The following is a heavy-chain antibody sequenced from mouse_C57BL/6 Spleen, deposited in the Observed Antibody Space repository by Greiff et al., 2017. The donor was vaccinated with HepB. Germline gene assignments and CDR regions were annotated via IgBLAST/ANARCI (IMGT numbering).Heavy chain of an antibody. J-gene: IGHJ1*03. CDR3: ARWGVTTRYFDV. CDR2: IDPSDSYT. V-gene: IGHV1-59*01. Sequence: QVQLQQSGAELVRPGTSVKLSCKASGYTFTSYWMHWVKQRPGRGLEWIGVIDPSDSYTNYNQQFKGKATLTVDTSSSTAYMQLSSLTSEDSAVYYCARWGVTTRYFDVWGTGTTVTVSS. D-gene: IGHD2-1*01. CDR1: GYTFTSYW.